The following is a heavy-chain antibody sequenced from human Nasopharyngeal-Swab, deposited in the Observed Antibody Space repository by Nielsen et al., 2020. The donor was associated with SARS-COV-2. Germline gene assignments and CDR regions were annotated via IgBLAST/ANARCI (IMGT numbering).Heavy chain of an antibody. V-gene: IGHV3-23*01. Sequence: WIRQPPGKGLEWVSAISGSGGSTYYADSVKGRFTISRDNSKNTLYLQMNSLRAEDTAVEDCAKDETYYDFWSGYFRWFDPWGQGTLVTVSS. CDR3: AKDETYYDFWSGYFRWFDP. D-gene: IGHD3-3*01. J-gene: IGHJ5*02. CDR2: ISGSGGST.